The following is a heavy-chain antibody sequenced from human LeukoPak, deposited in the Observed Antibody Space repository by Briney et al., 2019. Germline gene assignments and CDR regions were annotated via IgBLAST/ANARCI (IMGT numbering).Heavy chain of an antibody. V-gene: IGHV3-7*03. CDR3: ARSLPYGTTWYGRSDF. D-gene: IGHD6-13*01. J-gene: IGHJ4*02. Sequence: GRSLRLSCAASGFPFNAYWMTWVRQAPGKGLEWVANIRQDGDTKHYVDSVKGRFTISRDNAMNSLYLQMNSLRAEDTAIYYCARSLPYGTTWYGRSDFWGQGTLVTVSS. CDR2: IRQDGDTK. CDR1: GFPFNAYW.